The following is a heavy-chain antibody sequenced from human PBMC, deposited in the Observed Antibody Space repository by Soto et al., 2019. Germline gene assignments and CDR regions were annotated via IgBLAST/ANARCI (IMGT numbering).Heavy chain of an antibody. J-gene: IGHJ6*02. CDR1: GGSISSGGYY. D-gene: IGHD3-10*01. CDR2: IYYSGST. Sequence: PSETLSLTCTVSGGSISSGGYYWSWIRQHPGKGLEWIGYIYYSGSTYYNPSLKSRVTISVDTSKNQFSLKLSSVTAADTAVYYCAREGGEGGIYYYYGRDVWGQGTTFTVSS. CDR3: AREGGEGGIYYYYGRDV. V-gene: IGHV4-31*03.